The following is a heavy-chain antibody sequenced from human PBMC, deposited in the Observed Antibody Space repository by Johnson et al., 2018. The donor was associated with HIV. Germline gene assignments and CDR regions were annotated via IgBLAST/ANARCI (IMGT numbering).Heavy chain of an antibody. CDR3: TTARNRLWSSSGWTGFWAFDI. D-gene: IGHD6-19*01. J-gene: IGHJ3*02. V-gene: IGHV3-30*09. CDR1: GFTFSSYA. Sequence: QVQLVESGGGVVQPGRSLRLSCAASGFTFSSYAMHWVRQAPGKGLEWVAVISYDGSNKYYADSVKGRFAISRDDSKNTLYLEMNSLKIEDTAVYYCTTARNRLWSSSGWTGFWAFDIWGQGTMVTVSS. CDR2: ISYDGSNK.